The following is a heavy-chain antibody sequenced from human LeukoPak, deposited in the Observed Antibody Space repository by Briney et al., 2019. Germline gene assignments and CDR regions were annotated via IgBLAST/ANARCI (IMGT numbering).Heavy chain of an antibody. CDR1: GFTFDSYA. Sequence: GWSLRLSCAASGFTFDSYAMHWVRQAPGKGLEWVAVISSDGNTKYYADSVKGRFTISRDSSKNALYLQINSLRAEDTAVYYCAKRGIAAHWYGMDVWGQGTTVTVSS. D-gene: IGHD6-6*01. CDR2: ISSDGNTK. V-gene: IGHV3-30*18. CDR3: AKRGIAAHWYGMDV. J-gene: IGHJ6*02.